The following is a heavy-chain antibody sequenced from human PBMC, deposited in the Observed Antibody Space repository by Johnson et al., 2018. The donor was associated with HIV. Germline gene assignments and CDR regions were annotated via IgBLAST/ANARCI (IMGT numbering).Heavy chain of an antibody. CDR2: ISYDGSNK. CDR1: GFTFSSYA. Sequence: QVQLVESGGGVVQPGRSLRLSCAASGFTFSSYAMHWVRQAPGKGLEWVAVISYDGSNKYYADSVKGRFTISRANSKNTLYLQMNSLRAEDTAVYYCARDPLTAARWGPMNGGAFDICGQGTMVTVSS. V-gene: IGHV3-30*04. J-gene: IGHJ3*02. D-gene: IGHD6-6*01. CDR3: ARDPLTAARWGPMNGGAFDI.